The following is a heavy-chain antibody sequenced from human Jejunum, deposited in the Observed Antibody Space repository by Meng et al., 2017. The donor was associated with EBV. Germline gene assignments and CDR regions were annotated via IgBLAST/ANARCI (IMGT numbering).Heavy chain of an antibody. CDR2: INESGST. CDR3: RQAFCSAEAGCSDR. CDR1: GGPVSGHY. Sequence: QVHLQQWGAGLLKPSETLSLTCAAYGGPVSGHYWSWIRQSPGKRVEWIGEINESGSTNYNPSLKSRVIIFMDTSKNQFSLNLNSVIAADTAVYYCRQAFCSAEAGCSDRWGQGTLGTVSS. V-gene: IGHV4-34*01. D-gene: IGHD3-3*01. J-gene: IGHJ4*02.